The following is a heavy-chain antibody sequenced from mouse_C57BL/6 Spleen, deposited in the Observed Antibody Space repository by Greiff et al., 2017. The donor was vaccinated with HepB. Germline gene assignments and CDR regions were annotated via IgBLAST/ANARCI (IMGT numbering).Heavy chain of an antibody. D-gene: IGHD2-5*01. J-gene: IGHJ2*01. CDR2: IYPGDGDT. CDR3: ARGDSNYYFDY. V-gene: IGHV1-82*01. CDR1: GYAFSSSW. Sequence: QVQLKESGPELVKPGASVKISCKASGYAFSSSWMNWVKQRPGKGLEWIGRIYPGDGDTNYNGKFKGKATLTADKSSSTAYMQLSSLTSEDSAVYFCARGDSNYYFDYWGQGTTLTVSS.